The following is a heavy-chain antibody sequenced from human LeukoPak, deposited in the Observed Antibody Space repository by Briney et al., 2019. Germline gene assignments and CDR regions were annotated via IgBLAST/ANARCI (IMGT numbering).Heavy chain of an antibody. J-gene: IGHJ3*02. V-gene: IGHV4-34*01. CDR1: GGSFSGYY. CDR3: ARIMTVLRYFDWLPHDAFDI. D-gene: IGHD3-9*01. Sequence: PSETLSLTRAVYGGSFSGYYWSWIRQPPGKGLEWIGEINHSGSTNYNPSLKSRVTISVDTSKNQFSLKLSSVTAADTAVYYCARIMTVLRYFDWLPHDAFDIWGQGTMVTVSS. CDR2: INHSGST.